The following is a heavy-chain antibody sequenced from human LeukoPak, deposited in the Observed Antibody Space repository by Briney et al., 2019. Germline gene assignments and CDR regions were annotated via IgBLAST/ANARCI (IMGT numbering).Heavy chain of an antibody. CDR3: ARYYGSGRDADY. CDR1: IGSIINSNYY. V-gene: IGHV4-39*01. CDR2: DFYAGTS. D-gene: IGHD3-10*01. J-gene: IGHJ4*02. Sequence: SETLSLTCLVSIGSIINSNYYWGWLLAPPGKGQEGTGSDFYAGTSDYSASLKSRVTIYVDTSKNKFSLTVNSVTAADTAVYFCARYYGSGRDADYCGQGTLVTVSS.